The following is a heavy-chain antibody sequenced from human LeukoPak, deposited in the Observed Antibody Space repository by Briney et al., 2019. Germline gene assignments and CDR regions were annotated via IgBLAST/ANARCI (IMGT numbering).Heavy chain of an antibody. CDR3: ARDLAPMVRGDFDY. V-gene: IGHV3-30-3*01. CDR1: GFTFSSYW. J-gene: IGHJ4*02. D-gene: IGHD3-10*01. CDR2: ISYDGSNK. Sequence: GGSLRLSCAASGFTFSSYWMSWVRQAPGKGLEWVAVISYDGSNKYYADSVKGRFTISRDNSKNTLYLQMNSLRAEDTAVYYCARDLAPMVRGDFDYWGQGTLVTVSS.